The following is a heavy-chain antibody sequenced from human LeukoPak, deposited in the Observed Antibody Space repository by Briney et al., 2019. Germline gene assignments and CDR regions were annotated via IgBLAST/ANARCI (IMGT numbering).Heavy chain of an antibody. CDR2: ISSSSSTI. Sequence: GGSLRLSCAASGFTFSSYSINWVRQAPGKWLEWVSYISSSSSTIYYADSVKGRFTISRDNAKNSLYLQMNSLRAEDTAVYYCARDRYYYGSGSYYMGYWGQGTLVTVSS. V-gene: IGHV3-48*04. D-gene: IGHD3-10*01. CDR3: ARDRYYYGSGSYYMGY. J-gene: IGHJ4*02. CDR1: GFTFSSYS.